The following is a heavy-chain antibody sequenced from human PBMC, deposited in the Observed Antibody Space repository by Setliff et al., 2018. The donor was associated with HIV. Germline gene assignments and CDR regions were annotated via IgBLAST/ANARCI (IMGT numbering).Heavy chain of an antibody. CDR3: VRDSARPGGITPP. CDR1: GFTFINYY. Sequence: RLSCAASGFTFINYYMAWVRQRPGKGLEWVANINLDGSGTHYVDSVKGRFTISRDNAKNSLYLRLNSLRVDDTAVYYCVRDSARPGGITPPWGQGTLVTVSS. D-gene: IGHD3-16*01. CDR2: INLDGSGT. V-gene: IGHV3-7*03. J-gene: IGHJ5*02.